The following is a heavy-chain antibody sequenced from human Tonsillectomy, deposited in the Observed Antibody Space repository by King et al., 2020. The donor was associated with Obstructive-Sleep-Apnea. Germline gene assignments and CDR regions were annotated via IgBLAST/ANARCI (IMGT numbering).Heavy chain of an antibody. CDR3: ARGKRIVSLVDY. CDR1: GGSISSGGYY. D-gene: IGHD3-16*02. Sequence: QLQESGPGLVKPSQTLSLTCTVSGGSISSGGYYWCWIRQHPGKDLEWIGYIYYSGSTYYNPSLKSRVTISVDTSKNQFSLKLSSVTAADTAVYYCARGKRIVSLVDYWGQGTLVTVSS. CDR2: IYYSGST. V-gene: IGHV4-31*03. J-gene: IGHJ4*02.